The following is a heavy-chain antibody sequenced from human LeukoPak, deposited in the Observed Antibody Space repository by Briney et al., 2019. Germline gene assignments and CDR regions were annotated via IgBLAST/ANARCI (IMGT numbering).Heavy chain of an antibody. V-gene: IGHV4-34*01. Sequence: SETLSLTCAVYGGSFSGYYWSWIRQPPGKGLEWIGEINHSGSTNYNPSLKSRVTISVDTSKNQFSLKLSSVTAADTAVYYCARGHRCGYSGYEAIDLCSVFDYWGQGTLVTVSS. CDR2: INHSGST. D-gene: IGHD5-12*01. J-gene: IGHJ4*02. CDR3: ARGHRCGYSGYEAIDLCSVFDY. CDR1: GGSFSGYY.